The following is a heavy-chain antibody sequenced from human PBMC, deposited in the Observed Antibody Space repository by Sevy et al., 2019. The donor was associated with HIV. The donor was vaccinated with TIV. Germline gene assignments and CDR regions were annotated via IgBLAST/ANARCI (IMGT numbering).Heavy chain of an antibody. J-gene: IGHJ4*02. Sequence: SVKVSCQASGGTFSSYPISWVRQAPGQGLEWMGGIIHIFGTADNAQKFQGRVTITADESTGTAYMELSSLRSEDTAVYYCARAKNYYDSSGYVGPFDYWGQGTLVTVSS. CDR2: IIHIFGTA. D-gene: IGHD3-22*01. CDR1: GGTFSSYP. V-gene: IGHV1-69*13. CDR3: ARAKNYYDSSGYVGPFDY.